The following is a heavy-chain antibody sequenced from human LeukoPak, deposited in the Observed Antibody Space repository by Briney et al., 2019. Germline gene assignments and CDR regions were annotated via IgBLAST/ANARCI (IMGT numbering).Heavy chain of an antibody. J-gene: IGHJ3*02. D-gene: IGHD6-19*01. Sequence: PGGSLRLSCAASGFTFSSYGMHWVRQAPGKGLEWVAVISYDGSNKYYADSVKGRFTISRDNSKNTLYLQMNSLRAEDTAVYYCAKAESGCETDGFVSWGQGTMVTVSS. V-gene: IGHV3-30*18. CDR3: AKAESGCETDGFVS. CDR1: GFTFSSYG. CDR2: ISYDGSNK.